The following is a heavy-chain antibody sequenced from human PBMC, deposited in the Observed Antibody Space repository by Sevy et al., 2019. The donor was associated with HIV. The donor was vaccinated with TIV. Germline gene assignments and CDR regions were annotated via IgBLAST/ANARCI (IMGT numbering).Heavy chain of an antibody. Sequence: GESLKISCEGSGYSFTTYWIGWVRQMPGKGLEWMGVIYPDDSDTRYNPSFPGQVTISADKSINTAYLEWSRLTASDTAIYYCARLEQRQCNGAHCYPFDYWGQGTLVTVSS. CDR3: ARLEQRQCNGAHCYPFDY. J-gene: IGHJ4*02. CDR1: GYSFTTYW. CDR2: IYPDDSDT. V-gene: IGHV5-51*01. D-gene: IGHD2-21*01.